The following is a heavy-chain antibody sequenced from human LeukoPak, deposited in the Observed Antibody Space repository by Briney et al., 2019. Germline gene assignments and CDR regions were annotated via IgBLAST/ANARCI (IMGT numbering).Heavy chain of an antibody. CDR1: GFTFNSYA. CDR2: ISGSGGTT. D-gene: IGHD3-3*01. V-gene: IGHV3-23*01. Sequence: GGSLRLSCAASGFTFNSYAMSWVRQAPGKVLEWVSSISGSGGTTYYTDSVKGRFTISRDNSKNTLYLQMNSLRAEDTAVHYCAKHPASGESGYHAFEYWGQGTLVTVSS. CDR3: AKHPASGESGYHAFEY. J-gene: IGHJ4*02.